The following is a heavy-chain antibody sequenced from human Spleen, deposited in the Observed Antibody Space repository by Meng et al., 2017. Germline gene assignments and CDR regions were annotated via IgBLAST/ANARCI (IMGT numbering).Heavy chain of an antibody. CDR1: GFSLTTNGLG. D-gene: IGHD2-2*03. Sequence: ITWKESGPTLVKPTQTLTLTCTFSGFSLTTNGLGVGWIRQPPGKALEWLALIYWDDDERYRPSLRSRLTITKDTSKNQVVLRMTNMDPVDTATYYCVHRFGYVDNFDYWGQGTLVTVSS. CDR2: IYWDDDE. J-gene: IGHJ4*02. CDR3: VHRFGYVDNFDY. V-gene: IGHV2-5*02.